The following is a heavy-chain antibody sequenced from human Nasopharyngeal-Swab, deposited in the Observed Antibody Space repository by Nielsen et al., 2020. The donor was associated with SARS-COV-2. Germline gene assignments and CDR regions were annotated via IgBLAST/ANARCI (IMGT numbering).Heavy chain of an antibody. D-gene: IGHD6-13*01. V-gene: IGHV4-59*01. Sequence: SETLSLTCTVSGGFISSYYWSWIRQPPGKGLEWIGYIYYSGSTNYNPSLKSRVTISVDTSKNQFSLKLSSVTAADTAVYYCARVGGIPGGYSSSWGYYYGMDVWGQGTTVTVSS. J-gene: IGHJ6*02. CDR1: GGFISSYY. CDR3: ARVGGIPGGYSSSWGYYYGMDV. CDR2: IYYSGST.